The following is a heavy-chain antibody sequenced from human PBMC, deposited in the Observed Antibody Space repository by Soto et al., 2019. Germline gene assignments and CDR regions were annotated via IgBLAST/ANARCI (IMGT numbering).Heavy chain of an antibody. V-gene: IGHV1-69*13. Sequence: SVKVSCKASGGTFSSYAISWVRQAPGQGLEWMGGIIPIFGTANYAQKFQGRVTITADESTSTAYMELSSLRSEDTAVYYCASTVVAYPGNYYYGMDVWGQGTTVTVSS. J-gene: IGHJ6*02. CDR1: GGTFSSYA. D-gene: IGHD2-21*01. CDR3: ASTVVAYPGNYYYGMDV. CDR2: IIPIFGTA.